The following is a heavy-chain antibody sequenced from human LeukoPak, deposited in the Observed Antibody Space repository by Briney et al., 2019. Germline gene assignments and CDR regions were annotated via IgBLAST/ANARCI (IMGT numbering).Heavy chain of an antibody. CDR1: GGSISSYY. CDR2: IYTSGST. D-gene: IGHD3-22*01. Sequence: PSETLSLTCTVSGGSISSYYWSWIRQPPGKGLEWIGYIYTSGSTNYNPSLKSRVTISVDTSKNQFSLKLSPVTAADTAVYYCATQNYYDSSGYYYYYYMDVWGKGTTVTVSS. V-gene: IGHV4-4*09. CDR3: ATQNYYDSSGYYYYYYMDV. J-gene: IGHJ6*03.